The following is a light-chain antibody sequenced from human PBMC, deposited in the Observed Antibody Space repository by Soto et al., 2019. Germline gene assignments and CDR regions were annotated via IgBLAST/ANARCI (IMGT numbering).Light chain of an antibody. V-gene: IGKV3-20*01. CDR1: QSVSSNN. CDR3: QQYGSSPCT. J-gene: IGKJ1*01. Sequence: EIVLTQSPGTLSLSPGERATRSCRASQSVSSNNLVWYQQKPGQAPRLLIYGASYRAAGIPDRFSGSGSGTDFTLTITRLDPEDFALYYCQQYGSSPCTFGQGTKVEIK. CDR2: GAS.